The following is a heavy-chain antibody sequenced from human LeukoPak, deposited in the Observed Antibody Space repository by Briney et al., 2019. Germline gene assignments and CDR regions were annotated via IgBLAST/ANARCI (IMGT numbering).Heavy chain of an antibody. V-gene: IGHV4-59*01. CDR1: GGSISSYY. D-gene: IGHD3-3*01. CDR2: IYYSGST. Sequence: SETLSLTCTVSGGSISSYYWSWIRQPPGKGLEWIGYIYYSGSTNYNPSLKSRVTISVDTSKNQFSLKLSSVTAADTAVYYCARAHDFWSGSQGWFDPWGQGTLVTVSS. CDR3: ARAHDFWSGSQGWFDP. J-gene: IGHJ5*02.